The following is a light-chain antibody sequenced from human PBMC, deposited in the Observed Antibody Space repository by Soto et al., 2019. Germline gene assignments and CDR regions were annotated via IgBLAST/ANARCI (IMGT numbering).Light chain of an antibody. CDR3: TAYVGNDIWV. CDR2: EVT. CDR1: SSDVGAYNY. V-gene: IGLV2-8*02. J-gene: IGLJ3*02. Sequence: QSALTQPPSASRSPGQSVTISCTGTSSDVGAYNYVSWYQQYPGKAPKLMIYEVTKRPSGVPDRFSGSKSGNTASLTVSGLQAEDEAEYYCTAYVGNDIWVFGGGTQLTVL.